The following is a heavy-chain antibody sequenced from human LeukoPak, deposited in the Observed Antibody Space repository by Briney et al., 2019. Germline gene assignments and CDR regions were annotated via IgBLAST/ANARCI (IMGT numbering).Heavy chain of an antibody. Sequence: GGSLRLSCAASGFTFSSYTMNWVRQAPGKGLEWVSSISRSNSFIYYADSVKGRFTISRDDARNSLYLQMNSLRAEDTAVYYCASHYGSGSSPFDHWGQGTLVTVST. D-gene: IGHD3-10*01. CDR1: GFTFSSYT. V-gene: IGHV3-21*01. J-gene: IGHJ4*02. CDR2: ISRSNSFI. CDR3: ASHYGSGSSPFDH.